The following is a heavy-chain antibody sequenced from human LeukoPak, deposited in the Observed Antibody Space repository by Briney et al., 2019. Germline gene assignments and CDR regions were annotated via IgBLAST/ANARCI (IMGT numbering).Heavy chain of an antibody. Sequence: SVKVSCKASGGTFSSYAISWVRQAPGQGLEWMGRIIPIFGTANYAQKFQGRVTITTDESTSTAYMELSSLRSEDTAVYCCARDEMYYYDSSYWFDPWGQGTLVTVSS. J-gene: IGHJ5*02. CDR1: GGTFSSYA. V-gene: IGHV1-69*05. CDR2: IIPIFGTA. D-gene: IGHD3-22*01. CDR3: ARDEMYYYDSSYWFDP.